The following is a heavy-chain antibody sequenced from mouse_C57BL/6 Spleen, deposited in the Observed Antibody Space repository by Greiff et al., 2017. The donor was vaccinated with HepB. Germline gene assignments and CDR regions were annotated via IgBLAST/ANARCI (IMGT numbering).Heavy chain of an antibody. D-gene: IGHD2-3*01. CDR3: ASSHDYAMDY. J-gene: IGHJ4*01. CDR2: IDPSDSET. Sequence: VQLQQPGAELVRPGSSVKLSCKASGYTFTSYWMHWVKQRPIQGLEWIGNIDPSDSETPYNQKFKDKATLTVDKSSSTAYMQLSSLTSEDSAVYYCASSHDYAMDYWGQGTSVTVSS. V-gene: IGHV1-52*01. CDR1: GYTFTSYW.